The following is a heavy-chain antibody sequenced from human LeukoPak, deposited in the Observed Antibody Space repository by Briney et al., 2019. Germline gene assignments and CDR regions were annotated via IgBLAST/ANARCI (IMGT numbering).Heavy chain of an antibody. Sequence: PSETLSLTCTVSGGSIISYYWSCIRQPPGKGLEWIGYIYDSGSTNYNPSLKSRVTISVATSKNQFSLKLSSVTAADTAVYSCARGALFAYRGAFDIWGQGTMVAVSS. CDR2: IYDSGST. J-gene: IGHJ3*02. D-gene: IGHD3-10*01. CDR3: ARGALFAYRGAFDI. CDR1: GGSIISYY. V-gene: IGHV4-59*01.